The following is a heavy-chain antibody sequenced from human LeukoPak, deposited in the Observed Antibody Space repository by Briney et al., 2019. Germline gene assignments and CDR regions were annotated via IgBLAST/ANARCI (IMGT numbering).Heavy chain of an antibody. J-gene: IGHJ4*02. CDR1: GFTFSDYY. CDR2: ISSSGSTI. CDR3: ARLDYYYDSSGYYFDY. Sequence: PGGSLRLSCAASGFTFSDYYMSWIRQAPGKGLEWVSYISSSGSTIYYADSVKGRFTVSRGNAKNSLYLQMNSLRAEDTAVYYCARLDYYYDSSGYYFDYWGQGTLVTVSS. D-gene: IGHD3-22*01. V-gene: IGHV3-11*01.